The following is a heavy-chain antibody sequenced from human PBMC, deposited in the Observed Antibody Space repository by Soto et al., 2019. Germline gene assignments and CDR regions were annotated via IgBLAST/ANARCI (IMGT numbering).Heavy chain of an antibody. D-gene: IGHD6-19*01. V-gene: IGHV3-23*01. CDR2: ISGSGGST. J-gene: IGHJ4*02. Sequence: GGSLRLSCAASGFTFSTFAMSWVRQAPGKGLEWVSSISGSGGSTYYADSVKGRFTISRDNSKNTLYLQMNSLRAEDTAVYYCAKTPLAGQYYFDYWGQGTLVTVS. CDR1: GFTFSTFA. CDR3: AKTPLAGQYYFDY.